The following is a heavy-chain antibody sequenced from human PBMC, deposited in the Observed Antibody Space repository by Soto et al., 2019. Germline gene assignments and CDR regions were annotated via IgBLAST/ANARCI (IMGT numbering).Heavy chain of an antibody. J-gene: IGHJ5*02. V-gene: IGHV1-18*01. D-gene: IGHD6-13*01. CDR2: SNPYNGHK. CDR3: AREYSSSWSVWFDP. CDR1: GYSFSYYG. Sequence: ASLKVSCKAFGYSFSYYGINWVRQAPGQGLEWMGWSNPYNGHKNYAQKFADRLTMTTDTSTATVSMELRNLKSDDTAVYYCAREYSSSWSVWFDPWGQGTLVTVS.